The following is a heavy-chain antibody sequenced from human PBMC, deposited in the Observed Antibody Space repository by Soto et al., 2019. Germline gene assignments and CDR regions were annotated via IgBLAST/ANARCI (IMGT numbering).Heavy chain of an antibody. CDR3: ARSTEEVPGYCISTSCYLEDYYYYGMDV. J-gene: IGHJ6*02. CDR2: IYPGDSDT. V-gene: IGHV5-51*01. Sequence: GESLTISCKGSGYSFTTYWIGWVRQMPGKGLEWMGIIYPGDSDTRYSPSFQGQVNISADKSISTAYLQWSSLKASDTAMYYCARSTEEVPGYCISTSCYLEDYYYYGMDVWCQGATVTISS. CDR1: GYSFTTYW. D-gene: IGHD2-2*01.